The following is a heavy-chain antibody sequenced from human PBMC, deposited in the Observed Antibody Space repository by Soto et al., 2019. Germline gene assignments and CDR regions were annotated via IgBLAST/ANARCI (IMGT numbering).Heavy chain of an antibody. CDR3: ARAPAGYSSSNFDY. Sequence: QVQLVQSGAEVKKPGSSVKVSCKASGSTFSSYTISWVRQAPGQGLEWMGRIIPILGIANYAQKFQGRVTITADKSTSTAYMELSSLRSEDTAVYYCARAPAGYSSSNFDYWGQGTLVTVSS. CDR1: GSTFSSYT. V-gene: IGHV1-69*02. CDR2: IIPILGIA. D-gene: IGHD6-6*01. J-gene: IGHJ4*02.